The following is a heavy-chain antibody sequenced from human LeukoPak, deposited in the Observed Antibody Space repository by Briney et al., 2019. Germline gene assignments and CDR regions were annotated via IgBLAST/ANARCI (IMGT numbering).Heavy chain of an antibody. Sequence: ASVKVSCKASGYTFSDYYIHWVRQAPGQGLEWMGWIHPKSADTNNAQEFQGRVTMTRDTSISTASIELSRLISDDTAVYYCARGPGLGVPAVILDYYGLDVWGQGTTVTVSS. V-gene: IGHV1-2*02. J-gene: IGHJ6*02. D-gene: IGHD2-2*01. CDR2: IHPKSADT. CDR3: ARGPGLGVPAVILDYYGLDV. CDR1: GYTFSDYY.